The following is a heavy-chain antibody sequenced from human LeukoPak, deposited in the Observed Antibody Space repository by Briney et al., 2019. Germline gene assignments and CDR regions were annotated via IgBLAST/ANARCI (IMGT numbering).Heavy chain of an antibody. Sequence: PSETLSLTCAVYGGSFSGYYWSWIRQPPGKGLEWIGEINHSGSTNYNPSLKSRVTISVDTSKNQFSLKLSSVTAADTAVYYCARGWHYGYPVYFDYWGQGALVTVSS. CDR1: GGSFSGYY. V-gene: IGHV4-34*01. CDR3: ARGWHYGYPVYFDY. CDR2: INHSGST. J-gene: IGHJ4*02. D-gene: IGHD5-18*01.